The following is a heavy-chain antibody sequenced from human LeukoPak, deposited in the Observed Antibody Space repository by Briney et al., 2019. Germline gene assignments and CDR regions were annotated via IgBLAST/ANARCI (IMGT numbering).Heavy chain of an antibody. CDR1: GGSISSDY. Sequence: PSEPLSLTCTVSGGSISSDYWSWIRQPPGKGLEWIGYISYSGNTNYNPSLKSRVTISVDTSENQFSLKLSSVTAADTAVYYCARGFGSSGDFDYWGQGTLVTVSS. J-gene: IGHJ4*02. CDR2: ISYSGNT. V-gene: IGHV4-59*01. D-gene: IGHD3-22*01. CDR3: ARGFGSSGDFDY.